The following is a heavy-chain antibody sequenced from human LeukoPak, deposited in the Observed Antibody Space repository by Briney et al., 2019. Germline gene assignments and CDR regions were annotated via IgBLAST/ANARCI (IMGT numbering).Heavy chain of an antibody. J-gene: IGHJ5*02. D-gene: IGHD2-2*01. CDR1: GGTFSSYA. V-gene: IGHV1-69*13. CDR2: IIPIFGTA. Sequence: GASVKVSCKASGGTFSSYAISWVRQAPGQGLEWMGGIIPIFGTANYAQKFQGRVTITADESTSTAYMELSSLRSEDTAVYYCARADYIVVVPAAFTTWFDPWGQGTLVTVSS. CDR3: ARADYIVVVPAAFTTWFDP.